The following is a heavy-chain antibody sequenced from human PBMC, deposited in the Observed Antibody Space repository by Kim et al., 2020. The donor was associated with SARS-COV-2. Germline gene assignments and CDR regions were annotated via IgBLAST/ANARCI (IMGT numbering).Heavy chain of an antibody. CDR2: ISYDGSNK. CDR3: ARGYDFWSGYNDAFDI. V-gene: IGHV3-30-3*01. Sequence: GGSLRLSCAASGFTFSSYAMHWVRQAPGKGLEWVAVISYDGSNKYYADSVKGRFTISRDNSKNTLYLQMNSLRAEDTAVYYCARGYDFWSGYNDAFDIWGQGTMVTVSS. J-gene: IGHJ3*02. CDR1: GFTFSSYA. D-gene: IGHD3-3*01.